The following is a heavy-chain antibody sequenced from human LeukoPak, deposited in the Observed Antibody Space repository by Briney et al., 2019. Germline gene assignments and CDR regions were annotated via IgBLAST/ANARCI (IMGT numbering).Heavy chain of an antibody. CDR3: ARADSSSWSFDY. CDR2: IYTSGST. CDR1: GGSISSYY. D-gene: IGHD6-13*01. Sequence: SETLSLTCTVSGGSISSYYWSWIRQPAGKGLEWVGRIYTSGSTNYNPSLKSRVTISVDTSKNQFSLKLSSVTAADTAVYYCARADSSSWSFDYWGEGTLVTVSS. J-gene: IGHJ4*02. V-gene: IGHV4-4*07.